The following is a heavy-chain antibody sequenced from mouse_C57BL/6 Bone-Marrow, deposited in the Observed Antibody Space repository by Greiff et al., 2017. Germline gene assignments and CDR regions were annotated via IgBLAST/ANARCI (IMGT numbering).Heavy chain of an antibody. D-gene: IGHD2-4*01. CDR3: ARNRYDYDDAMDY. CDR1: GFSLTSYA. V-gene: IGHV2-9-1*01. Sequence: VQVVESGPGLVAPSQSLSLTCTVSGFSLTSYAISWVRQPPGKGLEWLGVIWTGGGTNYNSALNSRMSISKVNSKGQVFLKMNRLQTDDTARYYCARNRYDYDDAMDYWGQGTSVTVSS. J-gene: IGHJ4*01. CDR2: IWTGGGT.